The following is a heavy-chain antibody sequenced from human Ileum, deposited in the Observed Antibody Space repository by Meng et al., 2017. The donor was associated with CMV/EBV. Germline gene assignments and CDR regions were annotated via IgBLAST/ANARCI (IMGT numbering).Heavy chain of an antibody. Sequence: GSLRLSCTVSGGSISSYYWSWIRQPPGKGLEWIGYIYYSGSTNYNPSLKSRVTISVDTSKNQFSLRLSSVTAADTAVYYCARGLEPPRAAAGTTFFDYWGQGTLVTVSS. J-gene: IGHJ4*02. V-gene: IGHV4-59*01. CDR2: IYYSGST. CDR3: ARGLEPPRAAAGTTFFDY. D-gene: IGHD6-13*01. CDR1: GGSISSYY.